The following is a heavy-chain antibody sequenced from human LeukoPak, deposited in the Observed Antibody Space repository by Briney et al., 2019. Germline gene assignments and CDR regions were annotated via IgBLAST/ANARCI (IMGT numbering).Heavy chain of an antibody. CDR1: GFTVSDNY. Sequence: GGSLRLSCAASGFTVSDNYMTWVRQAPGKGLEWVSVIYSAGSAGSTSYADSVKGPFTISRDNSKNTLYMQMDSLKVDDTAVYYCAGRFSGSWYFDYWGQGTLVTVSS. V-gene: IGHV3-53*01. CDR3: AGRFSGSWYFDY. D-gene: IGHD6-13*01. CDR2: IYSAGSAGST. J-gene: IGHJ4*02.